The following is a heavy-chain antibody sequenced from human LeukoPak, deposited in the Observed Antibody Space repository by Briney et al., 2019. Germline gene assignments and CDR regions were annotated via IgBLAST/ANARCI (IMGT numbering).Heavy chain of an antibody. Sequence: GGSLRLSCAASGFTFSSYAISWVRQAPGKGLEWVSAISGSGGSTYYADSVKGRFTISRDNSKNTLYLQMNSLRAEDTAVYYCAIRPNTGYYFDYWGQGTLVTVSS. V-gene: IGHV3-23*01. CDR1: GFTFSSYA. J-gene: IGHJ4*02. CDR2: ISGSGGST. D-gene: IGHD1-14*01. CDR3: AIRPNTGYYFDY.